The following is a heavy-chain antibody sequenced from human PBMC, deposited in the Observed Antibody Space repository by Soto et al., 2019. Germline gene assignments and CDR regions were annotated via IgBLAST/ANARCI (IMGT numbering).Heavy chain of an antibody. V-gene: IGHV4-31*03. CDR2: IYYSGST. J-gene: IGHJ3*02. D-gene: IGHD2-8*01. CDR1: GGSISSGGYY. CDR3: ARGAYCTNGVWCAFDI. Sequence: SETLSLTCTVSGGSISSGGYYWSWIRQHPGKGLEWIGYIYYSGSTYYNPSLKSRVTISVDTSKNQFSLKLSSVTAADTAVYYCARGAYCTNGVWCAFDIWGRGTMVTVS.